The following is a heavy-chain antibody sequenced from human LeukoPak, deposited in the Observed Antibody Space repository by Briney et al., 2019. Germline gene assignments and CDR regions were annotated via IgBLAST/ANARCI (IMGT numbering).Heavy chain of an antibody. D-gene: IGHD2-2*01. V-gene: IGHV3-30*18. CDR3: AKVRDIVVVGYYFDY. Sequence: PGGSLRLSCAASGFTFSSYGMHWVRQAPGKGLEWVAVISYDGSNKYYADSVKGRFTISRDNSKNTLYLQMNSLRAEDTAVYYCAKVRDIVVVGYYFDYWGQGTLVTVSS. CDR2: ISYDGSNK. J-gene: IGHJ4*02. CDR1: GFTFSSYG.